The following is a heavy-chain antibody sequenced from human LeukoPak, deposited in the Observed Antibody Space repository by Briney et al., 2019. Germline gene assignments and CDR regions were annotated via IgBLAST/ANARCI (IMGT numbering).Heavy chain of an antibody. CDR3: ARDKPPPYYYDSSGIFDY. J-gene: IGHJ4*02. D-gene: IGHD3-22*01. V-gene: IGHV3-33*01. CDR1: GFTFSSFG. Sequence: PGVSLRLFCAASGFTFSSFGMHWVRQAPGKGLEGGGVIWDDGSNNYYADAVKGRFTISRDSSKNTLYLQMNSLRAEDTTGYYCARDKPPPYYYDSSGIFDYWGQGTLVTVSS. CDR2: IWDDGSNN.